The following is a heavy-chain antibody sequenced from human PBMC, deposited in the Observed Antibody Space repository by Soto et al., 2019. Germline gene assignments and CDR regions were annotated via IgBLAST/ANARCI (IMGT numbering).Heavy chain of an antibody. V-gene: IGHV3-33*01. Sequence: GGSLRLSCAASGLTFSSYGMHWVRQAPGKGLEWVAVIWYDGSNKYYADSVKGRFTISRDNAKNTLYLQMNSVRAEDTAVYYCARETIGMACNYWGQGTLVTVSS. J-gene: IGHJ4*02. CDR3: ARETIGMACNY. D-gene: IGHD6-19*01. CDR2: IWYDGSNK. CDR1: GLTFSSYG.